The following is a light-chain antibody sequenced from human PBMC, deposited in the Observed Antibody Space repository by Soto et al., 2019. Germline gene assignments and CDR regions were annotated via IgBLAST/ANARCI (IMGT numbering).Light chain of an antibody. CDR3: QQYNSYSWT. Sequence: DIQMTQSPSTLSASVGDRVTITCRASQSISSWLAWYQQKPGKAPNLLIYKASILESGVPSRFSGSGSGTESTLTISSLQPDDFATYYCQQYNSYSWTFGLGTKVEIK. J-gene: IGKJ1*01. V-gene: IGKV1-5*03. CDR2: KAS. CDR1: QSISSW.